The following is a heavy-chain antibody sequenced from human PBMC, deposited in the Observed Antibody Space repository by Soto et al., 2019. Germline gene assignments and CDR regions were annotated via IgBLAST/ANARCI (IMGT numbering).Heavy chain of an antibody. Sequence: GGSLRLSCAASGFTFSDYYMSWIRQAPGKGLEWVSYISSSGSTIYYADSVKGRFTISRDNAKNSLYLQMNSLRAEDTAAYYCARDGSDYVSEYFQHWGQGTLVTVSS. J-gene: IGHJ1*01. CDR1: GFTFSDYY. D-gene: IGHD4-17*01. CDR3: ARDGSDYVSEYFQH. CDR2: ISSSGSTI. V-gene: IGHV3-11*01.